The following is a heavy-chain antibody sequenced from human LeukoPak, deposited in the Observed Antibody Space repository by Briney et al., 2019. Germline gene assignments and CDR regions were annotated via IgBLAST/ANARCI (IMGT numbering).Heavy chain of an antibody. Sequence: GGSLRLSCAASGFTFSRYGMHWVRQAPGKGLEWVAFIRYDGSNKYYADSVKGRFTISRDNSKNTLYLQMNSLRAEDTAVYYCAKVGGPYYYDSSGYYHYWGQGTLVTVSS. CDR2: IRYDGSNK. D-gene: IGHD3-22*01. J-gene: IGHJ4*02. CDR1: GFTFSRYG. V-gene: IGHV3-30*02. CDR3: AKVGGPYYYDSSGYYHY.